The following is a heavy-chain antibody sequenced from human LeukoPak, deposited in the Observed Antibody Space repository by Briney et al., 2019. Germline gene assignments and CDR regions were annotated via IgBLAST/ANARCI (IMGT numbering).Heavy chain of an antibody. D-gene: IGHD3-22*01. Sequence: SETLSLTCTVSGGSISSSSYYWGWIRQPPGKGLEWIGSIYYSGSTYYNPPLKSRVTISVDTSKNQFSLKLSSVTAADTAVYYCATSSGYYSYFDYWGQGTLVTVSS. J-gene: IGHJ4*02. CDR3: ATSSGYYSYFDY. CDR1: GGSISSSSYY. V-gene: IGHV4-39*01. CDR2: IYYSGST.